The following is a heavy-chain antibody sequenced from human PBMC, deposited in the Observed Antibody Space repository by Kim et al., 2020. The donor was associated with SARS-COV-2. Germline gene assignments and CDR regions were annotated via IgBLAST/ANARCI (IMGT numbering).Heavy chain of an antibody. D-gene: IGHD6-19*01. J-gene: IGHJ5*02. Sequence: SETLSLTCTVSGGSISSTTYYWAWIRQPPGQGLEWIGNIYYSGNTYYNPSLKSRVTISVDTSKNQFSLKLNSMTAADTAVYYCARPTKPGQQWPFDPWGQGTLAT. CDR1: GGSISSTTYY. CDR3: ARPTKPGQQWPFDP. V-gene: IGHV4-39*01. CDR2: IYYSGNT.